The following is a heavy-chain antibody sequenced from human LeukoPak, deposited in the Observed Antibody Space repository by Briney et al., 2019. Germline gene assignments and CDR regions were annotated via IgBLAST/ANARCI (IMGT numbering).Heavy chain of an antibody. D-gene: IGHD6-13*01. CDR2: ITFSSKTI. J-gene: IGHJ4*02. V-gene: IGHV3-11*04. CDR1: GFTFGDYY. CDR3: ARETPYSNTWTDFDF. Sequence: GGSLRLSCAASGFTFGDYYMSWIRQAPGKGLEWISYITFSSKTIYYADSLKGRFTISRDNAKNSLYLQMNSLRAEDTAVYYCARETPYSNTWTDFDFWGQGTLVTVSS.